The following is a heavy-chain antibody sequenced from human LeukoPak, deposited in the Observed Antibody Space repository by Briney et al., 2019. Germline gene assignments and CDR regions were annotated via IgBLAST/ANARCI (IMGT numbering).Heavy chain of an antibody. J-gene: IGHJ4*02. V-gene: IGHV4-34*01. CDR1: GGSFSGYY. CDR3: ARRYLLWFGESPYFDY. D-gene: IGHD3-10*01. Sequence: SETLSLTCAVYGGSFSGYYWSWIRQPPGKGLEWIGEINHSGSTNYNPSLKSRVTISVDTSKNQFSLKLSSVTAADTAVYYCARRYLLWFGESPYFDYWGQGTLVTVSS. CDR2: INHSGST.